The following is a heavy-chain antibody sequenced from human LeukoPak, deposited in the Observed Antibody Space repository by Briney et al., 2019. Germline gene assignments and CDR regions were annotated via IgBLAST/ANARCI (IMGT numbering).Heavy chain of an antibody. CDR3: ARPSSSWYPVHAFDI. D-gene: IGHD6-13*01. V-gene: IGHV5-51*01. CDR1: GYSFTSYW. CDR2: IYPGDSDT. Sequence: GESLKISCKGSGYSFTSYWIGWVRQMPGKGLEWMGIIYPGDSDTRYSPSFQGQVTISADKSISTAYLQWSSLKASDTAMYYCARPSSSWYPVHAFDIWGQGTMVTVSS. J-gene: IGHJ3*02.